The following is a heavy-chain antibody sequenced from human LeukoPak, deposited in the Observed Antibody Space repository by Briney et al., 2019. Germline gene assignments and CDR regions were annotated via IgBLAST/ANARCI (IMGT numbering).Heavy chain of an antibody. D-gene: IGHD6-19*01. J-gene: IGHJ3*02. CDR3: ASNSGDDAFDI. CDR1: GGSISSYY. V-gene: IGHV4-59*01. CDR2: IYYSGST. Sequence: PSETLSLTCTVSGGSISSYYLSWIRQPPGKGLEWIGYIYYSGSTNYNPSLKSRVTISVDTSKNQFSLKLSSVTAADTAVYYCASNSGDDAFDIWGQGTMVTVSS.